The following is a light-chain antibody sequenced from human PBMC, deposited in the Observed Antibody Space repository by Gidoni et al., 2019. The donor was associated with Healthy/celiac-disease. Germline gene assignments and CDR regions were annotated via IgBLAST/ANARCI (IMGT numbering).Light chain of an antibody. V-gene: IGKV3-20*01. CDR2: GAS. J-gene: IGKJ3*01. CDR1: QSVSSSY. Sequence: DSVLTRSPGTLSLSPGERATFSCRASQSVSSSYLAWYQQKPGQAPRLLIYGASSRATGIPDRFSGSGSGTDFTLTISRLEPEDFAVYYCQQYGSSPLTFGPGTKVDIK. CDR3: QQYGSSPLT.